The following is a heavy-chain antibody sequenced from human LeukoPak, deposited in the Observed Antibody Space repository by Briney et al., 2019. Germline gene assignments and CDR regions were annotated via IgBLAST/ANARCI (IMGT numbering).Heavy chain of an antibody. Sequence: NPSETLSLTCTVSGDSISSSTYYWGWIRQPPGKGLEWIGSIYYSESTYYNPSLKSRVTISVDTSKNHLSLNLSSVTAADTAVYYCARMYYDDVWGSYRTPYGMDVWGQGTTVTVSS. CDR3: ARMYYDDVWGSYRTPYGMDV. D-gene: IGHD3-16*02. V-gene: IGHV4-39*07. J-gene: IGHJ6*02. CDR2: IYYSEST. CDR1: GDSISSSTYY.